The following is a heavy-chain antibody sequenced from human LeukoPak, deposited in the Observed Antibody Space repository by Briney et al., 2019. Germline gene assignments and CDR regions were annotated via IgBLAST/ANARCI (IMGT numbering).Heavy chain of an antibody. Sequence: SETLSLTCAVYGESFSDYYWTWIRQPPGRGLGWIGEINHSGSTNYNPSLKSRVTMSVDTSKNQFSLKLSSVTAADTAVDFCARGGSSSWYGDAFDFWGQGTMVTVSS. CDR3: ARGGSSSWYGDAFDF. CDR1: GESFSDYY. D-gene: IGHD6-13*01. CDR2: INHSGST. V-gene: IGHV4-34*01. J-gene: IGHJ3*01.